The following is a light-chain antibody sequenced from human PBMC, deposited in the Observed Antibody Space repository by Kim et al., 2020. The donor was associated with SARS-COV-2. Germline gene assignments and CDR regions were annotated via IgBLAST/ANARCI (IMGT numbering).Light chain of an antibody. CDR1: SLRSYY. CDR3: NSRDSSGNHVV. V-gene: IGLV3-19*01. Sequence: SSELTQDPAVSVALGQTVRITCQGDSLRSYYASWYQQKPGQAPVLVIYGKNNRPSGIPDRFSGLSSGNTASLTITGAQAEDEADYYCNSRDSSGNHVVFGGGTQLTVL. J-gene: IGLJ2*01. CDR2: GKN.